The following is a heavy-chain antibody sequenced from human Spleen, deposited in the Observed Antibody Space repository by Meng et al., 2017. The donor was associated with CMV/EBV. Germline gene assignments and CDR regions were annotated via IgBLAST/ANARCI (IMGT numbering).Heavy chain of an antibody. CDR2: IYYSGST. J-gene: IGHJ4*02. D-gene: IGHD2-21*02. CDR3: ARVGAYCGGDCYHPR. CDR1: GYSISSSNW. Sequence: VQLQASGPGLVKPSDPLSLTCPVPGYSISSSNWWGWIRQPPGKGLEWIGYIYYSGSTYYNPSLKSRVTMSVDTSKNQFSLRLSSVTAADTAVYYCARVGAYCGGDCYHPRWGQGTLVTVSS. V-gene: IGHV4-28*03.